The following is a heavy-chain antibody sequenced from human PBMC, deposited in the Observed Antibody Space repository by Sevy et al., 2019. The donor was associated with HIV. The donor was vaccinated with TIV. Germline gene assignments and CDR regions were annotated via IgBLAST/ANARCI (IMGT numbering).Heavy chain of an antibody. Sequence: GGSLRLSCAASGFAFSNYYAMHWVRQAPGKGLEWVALISYDGSDKYYADSVKGRFTISRDNFKNTLFLQMNSPTTEDTAVYYCARPRANYVDHYFFYAMDVWGQGTKVTVSS. J-gene: IGHJ6*02. CDR3: ARPRANYVDHYFFYAMDV. D-gene: IGHD4-17*01. CDR2: ISYDGSDK. V-gene: IGHV3-30-3*01. CDR1: GFAFSNYYA.